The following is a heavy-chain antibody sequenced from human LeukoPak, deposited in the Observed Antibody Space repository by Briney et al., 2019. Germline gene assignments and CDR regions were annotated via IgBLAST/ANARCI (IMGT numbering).Heavy chain of an antibody. CDR3: ARENFWSGHGALDF. J-gene: IGHJ4*02. D-gene: IGHD3-3*01. V-gene: IGHV3-21*01. Sequence: GGSLRLSCAASGFTFSSYSMNWVRQAPGKGLEWVSSISSSSSYIYYADSVKGRFTISRDNAKNSLYLQMNSLRAEDTAVYYCARENFWSGHGALDFWGQGTLVTVSS. CDR1: GFTFSSYS. CDR2: ISSSSSYI.